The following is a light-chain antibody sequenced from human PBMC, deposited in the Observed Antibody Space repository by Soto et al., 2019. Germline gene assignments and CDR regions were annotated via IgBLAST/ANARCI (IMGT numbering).Light chain of an antibody. CDR1: QSVSSNY. J-gene: IGKJ2*01. Sequence: EIVLTQSPGTLSFSPGEGATLSCRASQSVSSNYLAWYQQKPGQAPRLLIYGASSRAAGIPGKFSGSGSGTDVTLTISRLEPEDFAVYFCQHYDSSPTFGLGTRLEIK. CDR3: QHYDSSPT. V-gene: IGKV3-20*01. CDR2: GAS.